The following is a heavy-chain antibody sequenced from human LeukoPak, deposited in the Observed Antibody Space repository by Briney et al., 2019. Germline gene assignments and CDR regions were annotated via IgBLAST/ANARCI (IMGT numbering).Heavy chain of an antibody. V-gene: IGHV5-51*01. J-gene: IGHJ4*02. D-gene: IGHD1-26*01. CDR2: IYPGDSDT. CDR1: GYSFTSYW. Sequence: GESLKISCKGSGYSFTSYWIGWVRQMPGKGLEWMGIIYPGDSDTRYSPSFQGRVTISADKSSSSVYLQWSSLKASDTAMYYCARSVSGSYPTFDYWGQGTLVTVSS. CDR3: ARSVSGSYPTFDY.